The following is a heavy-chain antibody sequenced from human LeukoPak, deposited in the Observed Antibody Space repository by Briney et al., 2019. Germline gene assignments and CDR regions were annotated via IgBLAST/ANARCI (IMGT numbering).Heavy chain of an antibody. CDR3: ASLLRVRGVKSDNWFDP. CDR1: GGTFSSYA. CDR2: IIPIFGTA. Sequence: SVKVSCKASGGTFSSYAISWVRQAPGQGLECMGGIIPIFGTANYAQKFQGRVTMTRDTSISTAYMELSRLRSDDTAVYYCASLLRVRGVKSDNWFDPWGQGTLVTVSS. V-gene: IGHV1-69*05. J-gene: IGHJ5*02. D-gene: IGHD3-10*01.